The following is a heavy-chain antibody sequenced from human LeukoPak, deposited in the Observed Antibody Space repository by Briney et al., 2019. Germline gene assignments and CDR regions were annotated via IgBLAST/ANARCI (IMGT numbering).Heavy chain of an antibody. J-gene: IGHJ4*02. Sequence: ASVKVSCKASGYTFTGYYMHWVRLAPGQGLEWMGWINPNSGGTNYAQKFQGRVTMTRDTSISTAYMELSRLRSDDTAVYYCAAVRDYDSSGYYYVDYWGQGTLVTVSS. CDR2: INPNSGGT. V-gene: IGHV1-2*02. D-gene: IGHD3-22*01. CDR1: GYTFTGYY. CDR3: AAVRDYDSSGYYYVDY.